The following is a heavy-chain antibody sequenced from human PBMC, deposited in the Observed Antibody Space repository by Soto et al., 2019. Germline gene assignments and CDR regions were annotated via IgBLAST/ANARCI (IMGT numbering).Heavy chain of an antibody. V-gene: IGHV1-2*04. D-gene: IGHD3-10*01. CDR1: GYTFTGYY. CDR3: ARALMVRGVIRLYYYYGMDV. J-gene: IGHJ6*02. Sequence: QVQLVQSGAEVKKPGASVKVSCKASGYTFTGYYMHWVRQAPGQGLERMGWINPNSGGTNYAQKFQGWVTMTRDTSISTAYMELSRLRSDDTAVYYCARALMVRGVIRLYYYYGMDVWGQGTTVTVSS. CDR2: INPNSGGT.